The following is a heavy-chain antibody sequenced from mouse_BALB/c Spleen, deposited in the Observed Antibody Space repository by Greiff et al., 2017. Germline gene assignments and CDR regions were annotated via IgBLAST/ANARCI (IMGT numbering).Heavy chain of an antibody. V-gene: IGHV1-18*01. CDR3: ARGGTGTRYFDY. Sequence: VQLKESGPELVKPGASVKIPCKASGYTFTDYNMDWVKQSHGKSLEWIGDINPNNGGTIYNQKFKGKATLTVDKSSSTAYMELRSLTSEDTAVYYCARGGTGTRYFDYWGQGTTLTVSS. CDR1: GYTFTDYN. J-gene: IGHJ2*01. D-gene: IGHD3-3*01. CDR2: INPNNGGT.